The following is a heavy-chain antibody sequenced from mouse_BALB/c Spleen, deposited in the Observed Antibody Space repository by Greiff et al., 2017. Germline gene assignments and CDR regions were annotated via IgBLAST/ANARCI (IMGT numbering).Heavy chain of an antibody. CDR1: GDSITSGY. Sequence: EVQLQESGPSLVKPSQTLSLTCSVTGDSITSGYWNWIRKFPGNKLEYMGYISYSGSTYYNPSLKSRISITRDTSKNQYYLQLNSVTTEDTATYYCARGGLRRSHFDYWGQGTTLTVSS. CDR2: ISYSGST. D-gene: IGHD2-2*01. CDR3: ARGGLRRSHFDY. J-gene: IGHJ2*01. V-gene: IGHV3-8*02.